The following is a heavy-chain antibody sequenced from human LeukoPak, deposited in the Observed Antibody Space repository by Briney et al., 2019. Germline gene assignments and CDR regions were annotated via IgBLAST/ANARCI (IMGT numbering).Heavy chain of an antibody. CDR1: GFTFSSYE. D-gene: IGHD3-22*01. CDR2: ISSSGSTI. V-gene: IGHV3-48*03. J-gene: IGHJ4*02. Sequence: PGGSLRLSCAASGFTFSSYEMNWVRQAPGKGLEWFSYISSSGSTIYYADSVKGRFTISRDNAKNSLYLQMNSLRAEDTAVYYCASYKVVVAQADYWGQGTLVTVSS. CDR3: ASYKVVVAQADY.